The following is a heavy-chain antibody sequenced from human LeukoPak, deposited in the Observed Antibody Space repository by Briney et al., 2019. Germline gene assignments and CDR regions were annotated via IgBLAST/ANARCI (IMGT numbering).Heavy chain of an antibody. Sequence: GASVKVSCKASGGTFSSYAISWVRQAPGQGLEWMGGIIPIFGTANYAQKFQGRVTITTDESTSTAYMELSSLRSEDTAVYYCARAQYSSGSYYIGYYYYYMDVWGKGTTVTVSS. J-gene: IGHJ6*03. CDR2: IIPIFGTA. V-gene: IGHV1-69*05. CDR1: GGTFSSYA. CDR3: ARAQYSSGSYYIGYYYYYMDV. D-gene: IGHD3-10*01.